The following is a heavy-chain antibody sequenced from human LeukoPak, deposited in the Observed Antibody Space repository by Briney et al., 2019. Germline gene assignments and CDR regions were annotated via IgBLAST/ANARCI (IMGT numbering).Heavy chain of an antibody. D-gene: IGHD3-3*01. CDR3: ARDRASYYDFWSGYYNYYYGMDV. J-gene: IGHJ6*02. V-gene: IGHV3-48*01. Sequence: PGGSLRLSCTASGFAFSPYSMNWVRQAPGKGLAWLSYITGNSATINYVDSVKGRFTVSRDNSKNTLYLQMNSLRAEDTAVYYCARDRASYYDFWSGYYNYYYGMDVWGQGTTVTVSS. CDR2: ITGNSATI. CDR1: GFAFSPYS.